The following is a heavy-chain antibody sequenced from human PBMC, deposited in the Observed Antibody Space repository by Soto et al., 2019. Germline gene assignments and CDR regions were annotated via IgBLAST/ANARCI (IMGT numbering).Heavy chain of an antibody. CDR2: ISAYNGNA. Sequence: ASVKVSCKASGYTFTSYGISWVRQAPGQGLEWMGWISAYNGNANYAQKLQGRVTMTTDTSTSTAYMELRSLRSDDTAVYYCARDRGDDYGDYWVVLDIWGQGTMVTVSS. V-gene: IGHV1-18*01. CDR1: GYTFTSYG. D-gene: IGHD4-17*01. J-gene: IGHJ3*02. CDR3: ARDRGDDYGDYWVVLDI.